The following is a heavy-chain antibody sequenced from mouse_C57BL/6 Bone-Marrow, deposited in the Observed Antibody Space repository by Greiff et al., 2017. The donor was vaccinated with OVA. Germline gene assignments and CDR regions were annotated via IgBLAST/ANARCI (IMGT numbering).Heavy chain of an antibody. CDR2: IHPNSGST. V-gene: IGHV1-64*01. Sequence: QVQLQQPGAELVKPGASVKLSCKASGYTFTSYWMHWVKQRPGQGLEWIGMIHPNSGSTNYNEKFKSKATLTVDKSSSTAYMQLSSLTSDDSAVYYCARLRLRRGDYFDYWGQGTTLTVSS. CDR1: GYTFTSYW. J-gene: IGHJ2*01. CDR3: ARLRLRRGDYFDY. D-gene: IGHD2-4*01.